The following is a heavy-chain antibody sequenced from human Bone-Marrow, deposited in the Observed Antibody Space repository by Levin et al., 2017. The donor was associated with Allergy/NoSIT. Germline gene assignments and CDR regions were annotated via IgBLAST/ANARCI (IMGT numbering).Heavy chain of an antibody. CDR3: ARAIGSGSGNSPIDS. D-gene: IGHD2-15*01. V-gene: IGHV3-30*03. CDR1: GFTFGGYG. Sequence: QSGGSLRLSCAASGFTFGGYGMHWVRQAPGKGLDWVALISYDGSTEYYADSVRGRFTISRDNSESTLSLQMNSLRVEDTAIYYCARAIGSGSGNSPIDSWGQGILVAVSS. CDR2: ISYDGSTE. J-gene: IGHJ4*02.